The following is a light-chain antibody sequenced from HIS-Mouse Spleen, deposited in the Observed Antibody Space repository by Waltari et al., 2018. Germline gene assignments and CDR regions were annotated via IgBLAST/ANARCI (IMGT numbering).Light chain of an antibody. J-gene: IGLJ2*01. CDR1: KLGDKY. CDR3: QAWDSSTVV. CDR2: QDS. V-gene: IGLV3-1*01. Sequence: SYELTQPPSVSVSPGQTASNPCPGDKLGDKYACWYQQKPGQSPVLVIYQDSKRPSGIPERFSGSNSGNTATLTISGTQAMDEADYYCQAWDSSTVVFGGGTKLTVL.